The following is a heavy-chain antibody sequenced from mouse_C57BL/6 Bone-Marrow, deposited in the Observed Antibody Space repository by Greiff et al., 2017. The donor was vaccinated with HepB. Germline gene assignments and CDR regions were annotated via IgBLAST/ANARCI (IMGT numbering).Heavy chain of an antibody. CDR3: ASPPYYNNYPFVY. J-gene: IGHJ3*01. V-gene: IGHV1-81*01. Sequence: VQLQQSGAELARPGASVKLSCKASGYTFTSYGISWVKQRTGQGLEWIGEIYPRSGNTYYNEKFKGKATLTADKSSSTAYMELRSLTSEDSAVYFCASPPYYNNYPFVYWGQGTLVTGSA. CDR1: GYTFTSYG. CDR2: IYPRSGNT. D-gene: IGHD2-5*01.